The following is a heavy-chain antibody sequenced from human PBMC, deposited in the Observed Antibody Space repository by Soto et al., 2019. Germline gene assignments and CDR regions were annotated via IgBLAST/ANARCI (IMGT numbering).Heavy chain of an antibody. J-gene: IGHJ5*02. D-gene: IGHD5-18*01. CDR3: ARGLYGYGWFDP. CDR2: INHSGST. V-gene: IGHV4-34*01. CDR1: GGSFSGYY. Sequence: QVQLQQWGAGLLKPSETLSLTCAVYGGSFSGYYWSWIRQPPGKGLEWIGEINHSGSTNYNPSLKSRVTISVDTSKNQFSLKLSSVTAADTAVYYCARGLYGYGWFDPWGQGTLVTVS.